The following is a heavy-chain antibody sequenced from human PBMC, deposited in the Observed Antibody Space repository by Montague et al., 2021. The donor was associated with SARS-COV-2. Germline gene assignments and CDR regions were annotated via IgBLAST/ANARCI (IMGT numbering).Heavy chain of an antibody. CDR2: ISNSGFT. V-gene: IGHV4-61*01. CDR1: GDSMTGDSMSRYY. Sequence: SETLSLTCTVSGDSMTGDSMSRYYWSWIRQTPGKGLEWIGYISNSGFTNDNPSLKNRVTTSGDTSKNQFSLKLSSVTTADTAVYYCARSGAVPMDWGQGTLVTVSS. D-gene: IGHD3-10*01. J-gene: IGHJ4*02. CDR3: ARSGAVPMD.